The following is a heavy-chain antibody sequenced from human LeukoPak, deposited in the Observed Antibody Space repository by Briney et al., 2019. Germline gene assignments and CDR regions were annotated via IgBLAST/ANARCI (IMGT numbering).Heavy chain of an antibody. CDR2: INPGGSSI. V-gene: IGHV3-74*01. J-gene: IGHJ4*02. Sequence: PGGSLRLSCAASGFTFSIYWMHWVRQVPGKGLVWVARINPGGSSITYADSVKGRSTISRDNAKNTLYLQMDSLRAEDTGVYYCARSNQADDYWGQGTLVTASS. CDR3: ARSNQADDY. D-gene: IGHD1-14*01. CDR1: GFTFSIYW.